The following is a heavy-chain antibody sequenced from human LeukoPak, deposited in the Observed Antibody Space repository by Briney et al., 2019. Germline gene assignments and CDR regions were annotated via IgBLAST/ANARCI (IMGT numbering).Heavy chain of an antibody. CDR1: GYTFTGYY. Sequence: ASLKPSCKASGYTFTGYYMHWVRQAPGQGLEWMGWINPNSGGTNYAQKFQGRVTMTRDTSISTAYMELSRLRSADTAVYYCARDLTGTTGWFDPWGQGTLVTVSS. CDR3: ARDLTGTTGWFDP. D-gene: IGHD1-7*01. J-gene: IGHJ5*02. CDR2: INPNSGGT. V-gene: IGHV1-2*02.